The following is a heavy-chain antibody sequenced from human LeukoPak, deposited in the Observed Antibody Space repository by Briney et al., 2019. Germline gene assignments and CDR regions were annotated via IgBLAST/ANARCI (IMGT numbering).Heavy chain of an antibody. V-gene: IGHV1-69*13. D-gene: IGHD3-10*01. Sequence: SVKVSCKASGGTFSSYAISWVRQAPGQGLEWMGGIIPIFGTANYAQKFQGRVTITADESTSTAYMELSRLRSEDTAVYYGASRGYGSESTLGFDYWGQGTLVTVSS. CDR3: ASRGYGSESTLGFDY. CDR2: IIPIFGTA. J-gene: IGHJ4*02. CDR1: GGTFSSYA.